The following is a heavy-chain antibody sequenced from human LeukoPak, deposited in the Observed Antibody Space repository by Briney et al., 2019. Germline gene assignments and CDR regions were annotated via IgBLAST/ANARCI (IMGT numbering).Heavy chain of an antibody. CDR1: GGTFSSYT. CDR2: IIPILGIA. CDR3: ARASSGYSYGYAFDY. V-gene: IGHV1-69*02. J-gene: IGHJ4*02. Sequence: SVTVSCKASGGTFSSYTISWVRQAPCQGLEGMGRIIPILGIANYAQKFQGRVTITADKSTSTAYMELSSLRSEDTAVYYCARASSGYSYGYAFDYWGQGTLVTVSS. D-gene: IGHD5-18*01.